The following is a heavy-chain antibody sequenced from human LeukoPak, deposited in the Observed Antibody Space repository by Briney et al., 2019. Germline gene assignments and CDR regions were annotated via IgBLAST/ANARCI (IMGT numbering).Heavy chain of an antibody. Sequence: GGSLRLSCAASGFIFSSCSMNWVRQAPGKGLEWVAVISYDGSKKYYGDSVKGRFTISRDNSKNTLYLQMNSLRAEDTAVYYCARAQSGSSNDAFDIWGQGTMVTVSS. CDR2: ISYDGSKK. J-gene: IGHJ3*02. CDR3: ARAQSGSSNDAFDI. D-gene: IGHD1-26*01. V-gene: IGHV3-30*03. CDR1: GFIFSSCS.